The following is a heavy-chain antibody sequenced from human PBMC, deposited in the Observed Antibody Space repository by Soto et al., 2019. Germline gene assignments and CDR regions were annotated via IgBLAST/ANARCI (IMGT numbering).Heavy chain of an antibody. Sequence: GGSLRPSCAASGFTFSTYGMSWVRQAPGRGLEWVSAISGSGGTTYYADSVKGRFTISRDNSNNMLYLQMNSLRAEDTAIYYCAKGPGYCSGGSCYSSYYYGMDVWGQGTTVTVSS. CDR2: ISGSGGTT. V-gene: IGHV3-23*01. CDR3: AKGPGYCSGGSCYSSYYYGMDV. J-gene: IGHJ6*02. CDR1: GFTFSTYG. D-gene: IGHD2-15*01.